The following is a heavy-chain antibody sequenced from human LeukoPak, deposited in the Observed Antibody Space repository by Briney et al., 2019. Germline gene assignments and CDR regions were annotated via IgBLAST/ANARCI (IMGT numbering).Heavy chain of an antibody. D-gene: IGHD2-2*03. CDR2: INPNSGGT. V-gene: IGHV1-2*02. J-gene: IGHJ4*02. CDR1: GYTFTGYY. Sequence: ASVKVSCKASGYTFTGYYMHWVRQAPGQGLEWMGWINPNSGGTNYAQKFQGRVTTTRDTSISTAYMELSRLRSDDTAVYYCARVKEYRGYLFGYWGQGTLVTVSS. CDR3: ARVKEYRGYLFGY.